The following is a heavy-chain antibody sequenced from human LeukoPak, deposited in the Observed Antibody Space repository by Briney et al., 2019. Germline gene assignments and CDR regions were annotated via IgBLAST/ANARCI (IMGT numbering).Heavy chain of an antibody. CDR3: ARDSGYSGYVLDY. D-gene: IGHD5-12*01. Sequence: ASVKVSCKASGYTFTSYGISWVRQAPGQGLEWMGWISAYNGNTNYAQKLQGRVTMTTDTSTSTACMELRSLRSDDTAVYYCARDSGYSGYVLDYWGQGTLVTVSS. CDR1: GYTFTSYG. V-gene: IGHV1-18*01. CDR2: ISAYNGNT. J-gene: IGHJ4*02.